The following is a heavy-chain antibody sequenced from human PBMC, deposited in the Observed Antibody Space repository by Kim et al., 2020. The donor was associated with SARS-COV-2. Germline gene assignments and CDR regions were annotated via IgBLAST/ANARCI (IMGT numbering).Heavy chain of an antibody. V-gene: IGHV3-53*01. D-gene: IGHD6-13*01. CDR1: GFTVSSNY. Sequence: GGSLRLSCAASGFTVSSNYMNWVRRAPGKGLEWVSVLYSGGSTYYADSVKGRFTISRDTSKNTLYLQMNSLGAEDTAVYYCARGGGSSWYFYWGQGTLVT. J-gene: IGHJ4*02. CDR2: LYSGGST. CDR3: ARGGGSSWYFY.